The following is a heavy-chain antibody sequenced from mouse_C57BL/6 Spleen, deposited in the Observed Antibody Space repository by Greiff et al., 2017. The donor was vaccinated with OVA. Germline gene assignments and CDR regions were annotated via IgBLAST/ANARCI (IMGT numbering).Heavy chain of an antibody. V-gene: IGHV1-64*01. CDR3: AIYDGYYDAMDY. D-gene: IGHD2-3*01. J-gene: IGHJ4*01. Sequence: QVQLQQSGAELVKPGASVKLSCKASGYTFTSYWMHWVKQRPGQGLEWIGMIHPNSGSTNYNEKFKSKATLTVDKSSSTAYMQLSSLTSEDSAVYYCAIYDGYYDAMDYWGQGTSVTVSS. CDR2: IHPNSGST. CDR1: GYTFTSYW.